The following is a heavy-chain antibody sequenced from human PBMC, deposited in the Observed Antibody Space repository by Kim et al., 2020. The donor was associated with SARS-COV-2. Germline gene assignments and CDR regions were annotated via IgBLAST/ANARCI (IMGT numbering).Heavy chain of an antibody. CDR3: ARARWLGNFDY. D-gene: IGHD6-19*01. V-gene: IGHV4-59*01. Sequence: NHNPSLKRRVAISVDTSNNQFSLKLSSVTAAYTAVYYCARARWLGNFDYWGQGTLVTVSS. J-gene: IGHJ4*02.